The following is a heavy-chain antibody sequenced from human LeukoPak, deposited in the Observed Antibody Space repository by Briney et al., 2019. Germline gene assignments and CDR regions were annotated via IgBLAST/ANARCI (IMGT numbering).Heavy chain of an antibody. J-gene: IGHJ6*02. CDR1: GGSISSYY. CDR3: ASSQWLVHPSPYCYYGMDV. V-gene: IGHV4-59*08. D-gene: IGHD6-19*01. Sequence: SETLSLTCTVSGGSISSYYWSWIRQPPGKGLEWIGYIYYSGSTNYNPSLKSRVTISVDTSKNQLPLKLSSVTAADTAVYYCASSQWLVHPSPYCYYGMDVWGQGTTVTVSS. CDR2: IYYSGST.